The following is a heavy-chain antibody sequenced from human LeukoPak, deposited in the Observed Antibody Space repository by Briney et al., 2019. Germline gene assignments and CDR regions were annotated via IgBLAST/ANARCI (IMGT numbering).Heavy chain of an antibody. J-gene: IGHJ4*02. CDR2: INHSGST. CDR3: ARHPAAAAPGY. V-gene: IGHV4-34*01. CDR1: GGSFSGYY. Sequence: PSETLSLTCAVYGGSFSGYYWSWIRQPPGKGLEWIGEINHSGSTNYNPSLKSRVTISVDTSKNQFSLKLSSVTAADTAVYYCARHPAAAAPGYWGQGTLVTVSS. D-gene: IGHD6-13*01.